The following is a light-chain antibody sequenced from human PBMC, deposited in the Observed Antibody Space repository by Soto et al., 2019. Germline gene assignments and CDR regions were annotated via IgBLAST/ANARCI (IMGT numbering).Light chain of an antibody. CDR2: DAS. J-gene: IGKJ4*01. CDR3: QQYSNSPLT. V-gene: IGKV3-11*01. CDR1: QSVSSY. Sequence: EMVLTQSPATLSLSPGERATLSCRASQSVSSYLAWYQQKPGQAPRLLIYDASNRATGIPARFSGSGSGTDFTLTIARLETEDFAVYHCQQYSNSPLTFGGGTKVDIK.